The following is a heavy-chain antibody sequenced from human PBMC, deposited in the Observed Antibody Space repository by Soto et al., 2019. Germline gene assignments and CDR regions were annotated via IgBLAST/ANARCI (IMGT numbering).Heavy chain of an antibody. D-gene: IGHD3-10*01. J-gene: IGHJ6*02. CDR1: GYSFTSYG. Sequence: QVQLVQSGAEVKKPGASVKVSCKASGYSFTSYGISWVRQAPGQGLEWMGWISAYNGNTNYAQKPQGRDTMPTDTATSTAYMDLRSLRSDDTAGYYCARDNGFGESDVWGQGTTVTVSS. CDR2: ISAYNGNT. CDR3: ARDNGFGESDV. V-gene: IGHV1-18*01.